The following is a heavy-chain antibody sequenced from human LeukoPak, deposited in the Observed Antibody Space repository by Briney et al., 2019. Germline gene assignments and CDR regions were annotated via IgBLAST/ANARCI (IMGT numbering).Heavy chain of an antibody. D-gene: IGHD6-13*01. CDR1: GGSISSYY. Sequence: SETLSLTCTVSGGSISSYYWSWIREPPGKGLEWIGYIYYSGSTNYNPSLKSRVTISVDTSKNQFSLKLSSVTAADTAVYYCARDELIAAAGTRDMYYYYGMDVWGQGTTVTVSS. V-gene: IGHV4-59*01. CDR2: IYYSGST. CDR3: ARDELIAAAGTRDMYYYYGMDV. J-gene: IGHJ6*02.